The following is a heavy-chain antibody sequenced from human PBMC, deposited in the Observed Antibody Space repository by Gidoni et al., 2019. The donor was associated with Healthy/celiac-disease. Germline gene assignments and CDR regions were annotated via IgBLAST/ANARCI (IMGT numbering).Heavy chain of an antibody. Sequence: QVQLVESGGGVVQPGRSLRLSCAASGFTFSSYGMHWVRQAPGKGLEWVAVIWYDGSNKYYADSVKGRFTISRDNSKNTLYLQMNSLRAEDTAVYYCARRLRYCSGGSCYFGMDVWGQGTTVTVSS. CDR2: IWYDGSNK. CDR1: GFTFSSYG. J-gene: IGHJ6*02. D-gene: IGHD2-15*01. V-gene: IGHV3-33*01. CDR3: ARRLRYCSGGSCYFGMDV.